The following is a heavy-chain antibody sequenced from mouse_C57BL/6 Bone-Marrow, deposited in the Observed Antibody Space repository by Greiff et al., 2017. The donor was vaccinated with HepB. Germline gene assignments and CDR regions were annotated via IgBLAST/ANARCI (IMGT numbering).Heavy chain of an antibody. CDR3: ARSGGYYWYFDV. CDR1: GYTFTSYW. CDR2: INPSNGGT. Sequence: VQLQQPGTELVKPGASVKLSCKASGYTFTSYWMHWVKQRPGQGLEWIGNINPSNGGTNYNEKFKSKATLTVDKSSSTAYMQLSSLTSEDAAVYYCARSGGYYWYFDVWGTGTTVTVSS. D-gene: IGHD3-1*01. V-gene: IGHV1-53*01. J-gene: IGHJ1*03.